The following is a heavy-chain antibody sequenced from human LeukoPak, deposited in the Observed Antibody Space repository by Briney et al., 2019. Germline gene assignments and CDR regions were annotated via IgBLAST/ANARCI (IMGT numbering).Heavy chain of an antibody. Sequence: GGSLRLSCAAPGFTFSSYAMHWVRQAPGKGLEWVAVISYDGSNKYYADSVKGRFTISRDNSKNTLYLQMNSLRAEDTAVYYCARGYDSSGYYHDYWGQGTLVTVSS. CDR3: ARGYDSSGYYHDY. J-gene: IGHJ4*02. CDR2: ISYDGSNK. V-gene: IGHV3-30-3*01. CDR1: GFTFSSYA. D-gene: IGHD3-22*01.